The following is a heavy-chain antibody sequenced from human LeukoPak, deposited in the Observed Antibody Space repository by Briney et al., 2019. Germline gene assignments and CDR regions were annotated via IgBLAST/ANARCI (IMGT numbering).Heavy chain of an antibody. CDR3: VRIPNSAGFPNWFDP. CDR1: GFTFSRYS. D-gene: IGHD6-19*01. Sequence: GSLRLSCAASGFTFSRYSMNWVRQAPGKGLEWVSSISINRRYIHYAAPVKGRFTISRDNPKNSLYWSMNSLRAEDTAVYYCVRIPNSAGFPNWFDPWGRGTLVTVSS. CDR2: ISINRRYI. J-gene: IGHJ5*02. V-gene: IGHV3-21*01.